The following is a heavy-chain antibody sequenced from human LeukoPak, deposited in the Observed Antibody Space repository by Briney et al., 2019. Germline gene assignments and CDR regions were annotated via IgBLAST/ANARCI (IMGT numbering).Heavy chain of an antibody. V-gene: IGHV3-23*01. CDR2: ISGSGGST. Sequence: PGGSLRLSCAASGFTFSSYAMSWVRQAPGKGLEWVSAISGSGGSTYYADSVKGRFTISRDNAKNSLYLQMNSLRAEDTAVYYCARDVHYYDSSGYYDYYYGMDVWGQGTTVTVSS. CDR1: GFTFSSYA. CDR3: ARDVHYYDSSGYYDYYYGMDV. D-gene: IGHD3-22*01. J-gene: IGHJ6*02.